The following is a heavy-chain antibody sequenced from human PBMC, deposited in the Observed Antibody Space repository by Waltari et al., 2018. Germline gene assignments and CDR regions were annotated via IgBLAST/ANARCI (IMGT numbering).Heavy chain of an antibody. V-gene: IGHV4-34*02. CDR2: INHRGNT. CDR3: ARLDLATIDFYYYYYMDV. J-gene: IGHJ6*03. Sequence: QVQLQQWGAGLLKPSETLSLTCAVYGGSFSDYYWSWIRQPPGKGLEWIGEINHRGNTYYNPSRKRRVTISVDTSENQFSLKLSSVTAADTAVYYCARLDLATIDFYYYYYMDVWGKGTTVTISS. CDR1: GGSFSDYY.